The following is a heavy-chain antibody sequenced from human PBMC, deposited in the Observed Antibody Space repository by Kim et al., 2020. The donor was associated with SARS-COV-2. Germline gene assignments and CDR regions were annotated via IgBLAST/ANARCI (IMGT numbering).Heavy chain of an antibody. Sequence: GRFTVSRDNAKNMVYLQMSSLRAEDTAVYYCARGDYYEGRGFAFYNYGMDVWGQGTTVTVSS. D-gene: IGHD3-22*01. V-gene: IGHV3-74*01. CDR3: ARGDYYEGRGFAFYNYGMDV. J-gene: IGHJ6*02.